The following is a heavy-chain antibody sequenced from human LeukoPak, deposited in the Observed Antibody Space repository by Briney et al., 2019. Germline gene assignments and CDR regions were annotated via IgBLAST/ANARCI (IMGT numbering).Heavy chain of an antibody. D-gene: IGHD1-26*01. Sequence: GGSLRLSCAASGYTFNNYGMSWVRQSPGKGLEWVSSISSSGGSTYYADSVRGRFIISRDSSKSTLYLQMNSLRFEDTAVYYCAKGGAQVGGQGTLVTVSS. CDR2: ISSSGGST. V-gene: IGHV3-23*01. CDR3: AKGGAQV. CDR1: GYTFNNYG. J-gene: IGHJ4*02.